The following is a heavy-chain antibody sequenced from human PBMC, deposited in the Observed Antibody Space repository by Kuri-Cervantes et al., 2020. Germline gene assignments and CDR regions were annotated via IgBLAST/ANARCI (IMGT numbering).Heavy chain of an antibody. CDR2: ISSSGSTI. J-gene: IGHJ6*02. V-gene: IGHV3-48*03. CDR3: ARVSVARYCSGGSCYLRYSYYYYGMDV. CDR1: GFTFSSYE. D-gene: IGHD2-15*01. Sequence: GGSLRLSCAASGFTFSSYEMNWVRQAPGKGLEWVSYISSSGSTIYYADSVKGRFTISRDNAKNSLYLQMNSLRAEDTAVYYCARVSVARYCSGGSCYLRYSYYYYGMDVWGQGTTVTVSS.